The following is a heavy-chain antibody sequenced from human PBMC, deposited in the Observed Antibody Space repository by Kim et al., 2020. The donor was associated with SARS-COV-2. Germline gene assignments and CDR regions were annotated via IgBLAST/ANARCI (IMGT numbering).Heavy chain of an antibody. D-gene: IGHD3-22*01. CDR2: ISYDGSNK. CDR3: AREDYDSSGLGY. CDR1: GFTFSSYA. Sequence: GGSLRLSCAASGFTFSSYAMHWVRQAPGKGLEWVAVISYDGSNKYYADSVKGRFTISRDNSKNTLYLQMNSLRAEDTAVYYCAREDYDSSGLGYWGQGTLVTVSS. J-gene: IGHJ4*02. V-gene: IGHV3-30*04.